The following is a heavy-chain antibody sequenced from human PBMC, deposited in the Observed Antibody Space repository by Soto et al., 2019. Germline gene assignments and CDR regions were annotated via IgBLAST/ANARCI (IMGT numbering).Heavy chain of an antibody. CDR3: ASRIPGYSSGWYEVDAFDI. J-gene: IGHJ3*02. CDR1: GGTFSSYA. CDR2: IIPIFGTA. Sequence: ASVKVSCKASGGTFSSYAISWVRQAPGQGLEWMGGIIPIFGTANYAQKFQGRVTITADESTGTAYMELSSLRPEDTAVDYCASRIPGYSSGWYEVDAFDIWGQGTMVTVSS. D-gene: IGHD6-19*01. V-gene: IGHV1-69*13.